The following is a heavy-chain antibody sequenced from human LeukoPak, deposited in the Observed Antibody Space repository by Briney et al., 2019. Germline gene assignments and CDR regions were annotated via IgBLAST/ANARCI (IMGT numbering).Heavy chain of an antibody. J-gene: IGHJ3*02. CDR2: ISSSGSNI. CDR1: GFTFSSYE. D-gene: IGHD3-22*01. CDR3: AREMIVVDAFDI. V-gene: IGHV3-48*03. Sequence: GGSLTLSCAASGFTFSSYEMNWVRQAPGKELEWVSYISSSGSNIYYADSVKGRFTISRDNAKNSLYLQMNSLRAEDTAVYYCAREMIVVDAFDIWGQGTMVTVSS.